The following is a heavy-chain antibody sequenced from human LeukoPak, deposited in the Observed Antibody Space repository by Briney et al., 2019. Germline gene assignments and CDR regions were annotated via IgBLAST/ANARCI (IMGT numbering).Heavy chain of an antibody. Sequence: GGSLRLSCAASGFTFSSSAMSWVRQAPGKGLEWVSAISNNGGYTYYADSVQGRFTISRDNSKSTLCLQMNSLRAEDTAVYYCAKVVYSSSFPSGCWGQGTLVTVSS. V-gene: IGHV3-23*01. J-gene: IGHJ4*02. CDR3: AKVVYSSSFPSGC. CDR1: GFTFSSSA. CDR2: ISNNGGYT. D-gene: IGHD6-6*01.